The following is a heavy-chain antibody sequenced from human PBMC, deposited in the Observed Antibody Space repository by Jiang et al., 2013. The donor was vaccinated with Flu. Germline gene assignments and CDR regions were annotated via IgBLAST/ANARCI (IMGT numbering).Heavy chain of an antibody. CDR2: VIPILGMT. CDR1: GGTFINYA. CDR3: ASLPYRTDIPYAPDI. Sequence: AEVKKPGSSVKVSCEASGGTFINYALNWVRQAPGQGLEWMGRVIPILGMTNYAQKFQGRVTITADTSTSTAYMELTSLRSDDAAVYYCASLPYRTDIPYAPDIWGQGTMVTVSS. J-gene: IGHJ3*02. D-gene: IGHD2-2*02. V-gene: IGHV1-69*04.